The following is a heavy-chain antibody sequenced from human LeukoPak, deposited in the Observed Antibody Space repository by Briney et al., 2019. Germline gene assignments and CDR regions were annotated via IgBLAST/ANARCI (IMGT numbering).Heavy chain of an antibody. Sequence: SVKVSCKASGGTFSSYAISWVRQAPGQGLEWMGGIIPIFGTANYAQKFQGRVTITADESTSTAYMELSSLRSEDTAVYYCARGREQQLVQGEVYYFDYWGQGTLVTVSS. CDR2: IIPIFGTA. V-gene: IGHV1-69*01. J-gene: IGHJ4*02. CDR1: GGTFSSYA. D-gene: IGHD6-13*01. CDR3: ARGREQQLVQGEVYYFDY.